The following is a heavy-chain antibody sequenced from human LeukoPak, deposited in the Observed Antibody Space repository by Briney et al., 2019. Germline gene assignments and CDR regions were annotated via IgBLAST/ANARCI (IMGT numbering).Heavy chain of an antibody. CDR3: AKRTLTPSESHSPLDY. CDR2: ISGSGGTT. Sequence: PGGSLRLSCTASGFTFSSYAMSWVRQAPGKGPEWVSTISGSGGTTYHADSVKGRFTISRDNSRNTEYLQMNSLRAEDTAVYYCAKRTLTPSESHSPLDYWGQGTLVTVSS. D-gene: IGHD1-26*01. J-gene: IGHJ4*02. V-gene: IGHV3-23*01. CDR1: GFTFSSYA.